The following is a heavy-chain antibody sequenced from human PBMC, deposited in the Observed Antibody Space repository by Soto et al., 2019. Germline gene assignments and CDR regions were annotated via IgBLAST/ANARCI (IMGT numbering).Heavy chain of an antibody. Sequence: QVQLQESGPGLVKPSQTLSLTCTVSGGSISSGGYYWSWIRQHPGKGLEWIGYIYYSGSTYYNPSLRSRVTISVDTSKNQFSLKLSSVTAADTAVYYCARVVRPKHLPVYSNYVPYYYYGMDVWGQGTTVTVSS. CDR3: ARVVRPKHLPVYSNYVPYYYYGMDV. D-gene: IGHD4-4*01. CDR1: GGSISSGGYY. V-gene: IGHV4-31*03. J-gene: IGHJ6*02. CDR2: IYYSGST.